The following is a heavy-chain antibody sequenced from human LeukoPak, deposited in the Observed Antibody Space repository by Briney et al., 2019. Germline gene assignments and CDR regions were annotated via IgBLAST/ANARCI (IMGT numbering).Heavy chain of an antibody. D-gene: IGHD1-26*01. Sequence: PGGSLRLSCAASGFTFSTYWMAWVRQAPGKGLEWVANIKGDGSEKYHGDSVTGRFTISRDNAKNSLYLQMNSLRAEDTALYYCAKDKGIVAGYFDYWGQGTLVTVSS. CDR1: GFTFSTYW. CDR3: AKDKGIVAGYFDY. V-gene: IGHV3-7*03. J-gene: IGHJ4*02. CDR2: IKGDGSEK.